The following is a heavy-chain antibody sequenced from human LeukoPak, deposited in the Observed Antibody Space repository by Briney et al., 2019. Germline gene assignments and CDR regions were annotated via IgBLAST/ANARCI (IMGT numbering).Heavy chain of an antibody. Sequence: SETLSLTCTASGGSISSSSYYWGWIRQPPGKGLEWIGSIYYSGSTYYNPSLKSRVTISVDTSKNQLSLKLSSVTAADTAVYYCAIGDYYDSSGYYYVWGQGTLVTVSS. J-gene: IGHJ4*02. CDR2: IYYSGST. CDR1: GGSISSSSYY. D-gene: IGHD3-22*01. CDR3: AIGDYYDSSGYYYV. V-gene: IGHV4-39*01.